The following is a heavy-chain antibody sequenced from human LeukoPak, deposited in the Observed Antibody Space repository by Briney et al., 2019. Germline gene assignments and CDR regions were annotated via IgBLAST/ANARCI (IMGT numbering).Heavy chain of an antibody. D-gene: IGHD3-22*01. CDR1: GYTFTVYY. CDR2: INPNSGGT. CDR3: ARDRYDSSGTLDY. J-gene: IGHJ4*02. V-gene: IGHV1-2*02. Sequence: ASVTVSCKASGYTFTVYYMHWVRQAPGQGLEWMGWINPNSGGTNYAQKFQGRVTMTRDTSISTAYMELSRLRSDDTAVYYCARDRYDSSGTLDYWGQGTLVTVSS.